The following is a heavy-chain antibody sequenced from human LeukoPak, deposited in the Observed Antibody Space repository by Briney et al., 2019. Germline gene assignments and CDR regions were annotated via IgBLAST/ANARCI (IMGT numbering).Heavy chain of an antibody. CDR2: IKPDGSEK. CDR3: ARDRSRSVY. J-gene: IGHJ4*02. D-gene: IGHD3-3*01. CDR1: GFTFTSDW. V-gene: IGHV3-7*01. Sequence: GGSLRLSCEAPGFTFTSDWMSWVRQAPGKGLEWVANIKPDGSEKYYVDSVTGRFTISRDNAKNSLYLQMNSLRAEDTAVYYCARDRSRSVYWGQGTLVTVSS.